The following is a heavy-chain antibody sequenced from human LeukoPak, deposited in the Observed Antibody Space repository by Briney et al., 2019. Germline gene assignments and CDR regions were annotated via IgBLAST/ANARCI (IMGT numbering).Heavy chain of an antibody. CDR3: ARAASMVVPAASFEP. CDR2: MNPNSGNT. Sequence: GASVKVSCKASGYTFTSYDINWVRQATGQGLEWMGWMNPNSGNTGYAQKFQGRVTMTRNTSISTAYMELSSLRSEDTAVYYCARAASMVVPAASFEPWGQGTLVTVSS. D-gene: IGHD2-2*01. J-gene: IGHJ5*02. V-gene: IGHV1-8*01. CDR1: GYTFTSYD.